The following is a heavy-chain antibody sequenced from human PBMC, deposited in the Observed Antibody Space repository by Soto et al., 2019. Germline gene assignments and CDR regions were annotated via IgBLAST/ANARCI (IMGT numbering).Heavy chain of an antibody. J-gene: IGHJ4*02. CDR1: GGSISSYY. CDR3: AREVAYYDSSGYPKVFDY. CDR2: IYYSGST. Sequence: SETLSLTCTVSGGSISSYYWSWIRQPPGKGLEWIGYIYYSGSTNYNPSLKSRVTISVDTSKNQFSLKLSSVTAADTAVYYCAREVAYYDSSGYPKVFDYWGQGTLVTVSS. V-gene: IGHV4-59*01. D-gene: IGHD3-22*01.